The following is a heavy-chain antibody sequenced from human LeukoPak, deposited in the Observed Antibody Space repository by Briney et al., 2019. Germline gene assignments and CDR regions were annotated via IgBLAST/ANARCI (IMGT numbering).Heavy chain of an antibody. V-gene: IGHV3-23*01. CDR3: ARVGGYSSSWYLDY. D-gene: IGHD6-13*01. J-gene: IGHJ4*02. Sequence: GGSLRLSCAASGFIFSSYAMSWVRQAPGKGLEWVSGISGSGGSTYYADSVKGRFTISRDNSKNTLYLQMNSLRVEDTAVYYCARVGGYSSSWYLDYWGQGTLVTVSS. CDR2: ISGSGGST. CDR1: GFIFSSYA.